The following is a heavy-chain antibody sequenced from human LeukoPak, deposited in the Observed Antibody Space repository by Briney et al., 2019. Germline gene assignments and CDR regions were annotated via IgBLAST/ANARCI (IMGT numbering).Heavy chain of an antibody. CDR3: ARVSFHSGGPGP. V-gene: IGHV4-31*03. J-gene: IGHJ5*02. Sequence: SETLSLTCTVSGGSVSSAGYFWSRIRQHPGKGLEWIGYIYYSGSTYYNPSLKSRLTISADTSTNQFSLNLSSVTAADTAVYYCARVSFHSGGPGPWGQGTLVTVSS. CDR2: IYYSGST. CDR1: GGSVSSAGYF. D-gene: IGHD5-12*01.